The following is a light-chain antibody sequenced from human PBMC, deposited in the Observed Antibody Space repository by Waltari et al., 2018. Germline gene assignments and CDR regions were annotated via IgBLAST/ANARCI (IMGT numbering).Light chain of an antibody. CDR3: GSYAGSGMYV. CDR2: EGN. CDR1: SSDVGSYNL. J-gene: IGLJ1*01. Sequence: QSALTPPASVSGSPGQSITISSSGTSSDVGSYNLVSWFQQYPDKAPKLIIFEGNKRPSGASNRFAGSKAGNTASLTSSGLQAEDEADYYCGSYAGSGMYVFGTGAKVTVL. V-gene: IGLV2-23*01.